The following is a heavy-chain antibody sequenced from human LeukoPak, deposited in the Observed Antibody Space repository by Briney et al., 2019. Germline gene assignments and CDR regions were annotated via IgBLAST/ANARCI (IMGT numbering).Heavy chain of an antibody. CDR2: IKQDGSGK. Sequence: GGSLRLSCAASGFTFSSYAMSWVRQAPGKGLEWVANIKQDGSGKYYVDSVKGRFTISRDNAKNSLYLQMNSLRAEDTAVYYCARVGGGYFDCWGQGTLVTVSS. CDR1: GFTFSSYA. J-gene: IGHJ4*02. V-gene: IGHV3-7*01. D-gene: IGHD3-16*01. CDR3: ARVGGGYFDC.